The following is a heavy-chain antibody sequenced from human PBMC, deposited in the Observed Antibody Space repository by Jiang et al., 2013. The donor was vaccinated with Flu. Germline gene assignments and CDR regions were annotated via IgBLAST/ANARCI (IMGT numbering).Heavy chain of an antibody. V-gene: IGHV2-70*11. J-gene: IGHJ4*02. D-gene: IGHD3-10*01. CDR2: IDWDDDK. CDR1: GFSLSTSGMC. Sequence: KPTQTLTLTCTFSGFSLSTSGMCVSWIRQPPGKALEWLARIDWDDDKYYSTSLKTRLTISKDTSKNQVVLTMTNMDPVDTATYYCARIDLDYYGSGQVHDYWGQGTLVT. CDR3: ARIDLDYYGSGQVHDY.